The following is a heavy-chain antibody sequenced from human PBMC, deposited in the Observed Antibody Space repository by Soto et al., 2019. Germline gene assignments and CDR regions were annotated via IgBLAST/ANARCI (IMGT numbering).Heavy chain of an antibody. CDR3: ARVGGSSSLGY. Sequence: GGSLRLSCAASGFTFSDYYMSWIRQAPGKGLEWVSYISGPGTTIFYADSVKGRFTISRDNAKNSLFLQMNSLRVEDTAVYYCARVGGSSSLGYWGQGTLVTVSS. J-gene: IGHJ4*02. CDR2: ISGPGTTI. V-gene: IGHV3-11*01. D-gene: IGHD6-6*01. CDR1: GFTFSDYY.